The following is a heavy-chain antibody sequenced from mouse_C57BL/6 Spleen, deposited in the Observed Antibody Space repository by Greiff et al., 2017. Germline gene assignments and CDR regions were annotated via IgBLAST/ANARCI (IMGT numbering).Heavy chain of an antibody. J-gene: IGHJ2*01. CDR1: GFTFSSYT. CDR2: ISGGGGNT. V-gene: IGHV5-9*01. CDR3: ARRSYDGYWLDY. Sequence: EVMLVESGGGLVKPGGSLKLSCAASGFTFSSYTMSWVRQTPEKRLEWVATISGGGGNTYYPDSVKGRFTISRDNAKNTLYLQMSSLRSEDTALYYCARRSYDGYWLDYWGQGTTLTVSS. D-gene: IGHD2-3*01.